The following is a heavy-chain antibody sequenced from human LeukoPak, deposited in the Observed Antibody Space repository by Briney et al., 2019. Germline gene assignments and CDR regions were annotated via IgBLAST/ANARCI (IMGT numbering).Heavy chain of an antibody. D-gene: IGHD6-13*01. CDR2: IRYDGSNK. J-gene: IGHJ4*02. CDR1: GFTFSSYG. V-gene: IGHV3-30*02. Sequence: GGSLRLSCAASGFTFSSYGMHWVRQAPGKGLEWVAFIRYDGSNKYYADSVKGRFTISRDNSKNTLYLQMNSLRAEDTAVYYCAKVGYSSSWRYFDYWGQGTLVTVSS. CDR3: AKVGYSSSWRYFDY.